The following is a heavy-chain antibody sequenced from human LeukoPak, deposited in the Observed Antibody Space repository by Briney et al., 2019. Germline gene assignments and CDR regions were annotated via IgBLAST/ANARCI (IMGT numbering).Heavy chain of an antibody. CDR1: GFTVSSDY. CDR3: ARGEEQLVGDY. V-gene: IGHV3-66*01. CDR2: NYSGGST. D-gene: IGHD6-6*01. J-gene: IGHJ4*02. Sequence: GGSLRLSCAASGFTVSSDYMSWVRQAPGKGLEWVSVNYSGGSTYYADSVKGRFTISRDNSKNTLYLQMNSLRAEDTAVYYCARGEEQLVGDYWGQGTLVTVSS.